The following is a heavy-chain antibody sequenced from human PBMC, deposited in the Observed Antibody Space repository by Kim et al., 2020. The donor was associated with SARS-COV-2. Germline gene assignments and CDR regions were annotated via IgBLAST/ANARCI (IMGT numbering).Heavy chain of an antibody. CDR3: ASTRWGS. J-gene: IGHJ1*01. CDR1: GLTFSSYG. D-gene: IGHD2-21*01. Sequence: GGSLRLSCAASGLTFSSYGMSWVRQAPGKGLEWVSVISGSGGTTYYADSVKGRFTISRDNSKNTLYLQMNSLRAEDTAVYYCASTRWGSWGQGTLVTGPS. CDR2: ISGSGGTT. V-gene: IGHV3-23*01.